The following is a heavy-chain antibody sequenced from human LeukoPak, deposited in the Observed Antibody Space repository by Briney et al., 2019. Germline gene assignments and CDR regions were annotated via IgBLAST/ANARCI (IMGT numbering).Heavy chain of an antibody. V-gene: IGHV4-4*07. CDR2: IHNTGST. J-gene: IGHJ4*02. CDR3: ATGSYSGGFDN. CDR1: GGSISTYQ. Sequence: PSETLSLTCTVSGGSISTYQWSWIRQPAGQGLEWIGLIHNTGSTDYNPSLKSRVTLSVDTSKNQLSLKLTSVTAADTAVYYCATGSYSGGFDNWGQGTLVTVSS. D-gene: IGHD2-8*02.